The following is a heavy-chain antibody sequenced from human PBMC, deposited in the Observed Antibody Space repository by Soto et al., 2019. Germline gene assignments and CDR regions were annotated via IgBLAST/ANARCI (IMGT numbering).Heavy chain of an antibody. CDR1: TESLRGYY. Sequence: PSETLSLTCAVSTESLRGYYWTWIRQSPGKGLEWIGEISQSGFTNYNPSLESRVTLSVDTSKSEFSLHLTSMTAADTALYYCERGLFSSGWYSYFDPWGQGTPVTVSS. CDR2: ISQSGFT. V-gene: IGHV4-34*01. J-gene: IGHJ5*02. D-gene: IGHD6-19*01. CDR3: ERGLFSSGWYSYFDP.